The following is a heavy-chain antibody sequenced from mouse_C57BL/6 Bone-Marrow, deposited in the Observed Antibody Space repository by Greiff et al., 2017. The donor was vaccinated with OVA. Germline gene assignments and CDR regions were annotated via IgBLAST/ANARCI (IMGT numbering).Heavy chain of an antibody. D-gene: IGHD2-5*01. Sequence: QVHVKQSGAELVRPGASVTLSCKASGYTFTDYEMHWVKQTPVHGLEWIGAIDPETGGTAYNQKFKGKAILTADKSSSTAYMELRSLTSKDSAVYYCKRGYSNYYAMDYWGQGTSVTVSS. CDR2: IDPETGGT. V-gene: IGHV1-15*01. CDR1: GYTFTDYE. J-gene: IGHJ4*01. CDR3: KRGYSNYYAMDY.